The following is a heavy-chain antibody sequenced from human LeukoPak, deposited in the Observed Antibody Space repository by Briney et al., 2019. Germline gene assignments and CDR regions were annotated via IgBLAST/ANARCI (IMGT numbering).Heavy chain of an antibody. Sequence: GASVKVSCKASGGTFSSYAISWVRQAPGQGLEWMGGIIPIFGTANYAQKFQGRVTITTDESTSTAYMELSSLRSEDTAVYYWARENYYGSGSYTSWGQGTLVTVSS. D-gene: IGHD3-10*01. CDR2: IIPIFGTA. J-gene: IGHJ5*02. CDR1: GGTFSSYA. CDR3: ARENYYGSGSYTS. V-gene: IGHV1-69*05.